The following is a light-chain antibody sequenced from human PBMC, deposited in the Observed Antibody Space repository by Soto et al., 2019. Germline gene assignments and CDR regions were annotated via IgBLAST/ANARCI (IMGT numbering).Light chain of an antibody. CDR3: GAWDSSLSAGV. J-gene: IGLJ2*01. V-gene: IGLV1-51*02. CDR1: SSDVGGYNY. Sequence: QSALTQPASVSGSPGQSITISCTGTSSDVGGYNYVSWYQQHPGKAPKLLIFENYKRPSGIPDRFSGSKSGTSATLGITGLQTGDEADYYCGAWDSSLSAGVFGGGTKLTVL. CDR2: ENY.